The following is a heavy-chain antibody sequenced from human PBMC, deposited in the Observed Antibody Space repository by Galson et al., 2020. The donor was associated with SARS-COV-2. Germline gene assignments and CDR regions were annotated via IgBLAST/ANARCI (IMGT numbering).Heavy chain of an antibody. CDR1: RANVSSDRAA. Sequence: SQTLSLTCAISRANVSSDRAAWNWIRQSPSRGLECLGRTYYTSKWKNDYAVSMRGRLIINPDTSENQFSLQLHSVTPEDTAVYYCARDPSDWTFFDYWGQGTLVTVSS. CDR2: TYYTSKWKN. D-gene: IGHD1-1*01. V-gene: IGHV6-1*01. J-gene: IGHJ4*02. CDR3: ARDPSDWTFFDY.